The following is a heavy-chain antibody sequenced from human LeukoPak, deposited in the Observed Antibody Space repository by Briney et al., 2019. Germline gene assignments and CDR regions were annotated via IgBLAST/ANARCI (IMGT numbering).Heavy chain of an antibody. CDR3: ARPNDYGDSTPFDY. CDR1: GGSFSGYY. D-gene: IGHD4-17*01. Sequence: PSETLSLTCAVYGGSFSGYYWSWIRQPPGKGLEWIGEINHSGSTNYNPSLKSRVTISVDTSKNQFSLKLSSVTAADTAVYYCARPNDYGDSTPFDYWGQGTLVTVSS. CDR2: INHSGST. J-gene: IGHJ4*02. V-gene: IGHV4-34*01.